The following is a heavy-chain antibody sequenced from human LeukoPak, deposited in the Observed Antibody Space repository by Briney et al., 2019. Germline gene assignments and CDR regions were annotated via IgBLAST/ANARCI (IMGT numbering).Heavy chain of an antibody. D-gene: IGHD6-13*01. CDR2: IKQDGSEK. V-gene: IGHV3-7*01. Sequence: PGGSLRLSCAASGFTFSSYWMSWVRQAPGKGLEWVANIKQDGSEKYYADSVKGRFTVSRDNAKNSLYLQMNSLRAEDTAVYYCAGPIFAYNSSWYSFDYWGQGTLVTVTS. CDR3: AGPIFAYNSSWYSFDY. J-gene: IGHJ4*02. CDR1: GFTFSSYW.